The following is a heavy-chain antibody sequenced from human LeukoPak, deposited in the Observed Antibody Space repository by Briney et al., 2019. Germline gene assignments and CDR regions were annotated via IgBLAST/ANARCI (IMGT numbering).Heavy chain of an antibody. D-gene: IGHD6-13*01. CDR3: ARAGYSSSWYYFDY. Sequence: PGGSLRLSCAAFGFTFSTHSMSWVRQAPGKRLEWVSSISSSSSHIYYADSMKGRFTVSRDNAKNSLYLQMNSLRAEDTAVYYCARAGYSSSWYYFDYWGQGTLVTVSS. CDR1: GFTFSTHS. CDR2: ISSSSSHI. J-gene: IGHJ4*02. V-gene: IGHV3-21*01.